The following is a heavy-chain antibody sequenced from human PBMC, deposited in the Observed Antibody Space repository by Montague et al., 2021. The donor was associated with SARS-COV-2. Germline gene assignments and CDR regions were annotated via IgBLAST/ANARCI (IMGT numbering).Heavy chain of an antibody. D-gene: IGHD6-19*01. Sequence: SETLSLTCTVSGGSISSSNYYWGWIRQPPGKGLEWIGSIYYSGSTYYTPSLKSRVTISVDKSKNQFSLKLSSVTAADTAVYYCASRGAVTGKVYFQHWGQGTLVTVSS. V-gene: IGHV4-39*07. CDR3: ASRGAVTGKVYFQH. CDR1: GGSISSSNYY. CDR2: IYYSGST. J-gene: IGHJ1*01.